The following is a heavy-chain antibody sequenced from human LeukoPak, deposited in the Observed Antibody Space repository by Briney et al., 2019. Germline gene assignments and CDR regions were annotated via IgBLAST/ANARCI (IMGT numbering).Heavy chain of an antibody. J-gene: IGHJ4*02. Sequence: ASVKVSCKASSYTFTSYGISWVRQAPGQGLEWMGWISAYNGNTNYAQKLQGRVTMTTDTSTSTAYMELRSLRSDDTAVYYCARTYDSSGYYYHHFDYWGQGTLVTVSS. D-gene: IGHD3-22*01. CDR3: ARTYDSSGYYYHHFDY. CDR1: SYTFTSYG. V-gene: IGHV1-18*01. CDR2: ISAYNGNT.